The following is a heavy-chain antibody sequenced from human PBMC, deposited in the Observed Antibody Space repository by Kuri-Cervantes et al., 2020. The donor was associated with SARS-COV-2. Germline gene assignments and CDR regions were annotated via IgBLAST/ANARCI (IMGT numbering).Heavy chain of an antibody. V-gene: IGHV3-30*18. CDR2: ISYDGSNK. Sequence: LSLTCAASGFTFSSYGMHWVRQAPGKGLEWVAVISYDGSNKYYADSVKGRFTISRDNSKNTLYLQMNSLRAEDTAVYYCAKSYLVGIAARPLSSLGMDVWGQGTTVTVSS. J-gene: IGHJ6*02. CDR3: AKSYLVGIAARPLSSLGMDV. D-gene: IGHD6-6*01. CDR1: GFTFSSYG.